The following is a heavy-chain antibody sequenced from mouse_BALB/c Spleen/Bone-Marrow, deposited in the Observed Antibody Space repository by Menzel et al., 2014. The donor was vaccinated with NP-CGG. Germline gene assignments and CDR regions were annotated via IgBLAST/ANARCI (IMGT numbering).Heavy chain of an antibody. Sequence: EVKLMESGGGLVQPGGSLKLSCATSGFTFSDYYMYWVRQTPEKRLEWVASISNGGGNTYYPDTLKGRFTISRDNAKNTLYLQMSRLKSEDTAIYYCTRHDYRYDAWFAYWGQGTLVIVSA. D-gene: IGHD2-14*01. CDR1: GFTFSDYY. CDR2: ISNGGGNT. V-gene: IGHV5-12*02. J-gene: IGHJ3*01. CDR3: TRHDYRYDAWFAY.